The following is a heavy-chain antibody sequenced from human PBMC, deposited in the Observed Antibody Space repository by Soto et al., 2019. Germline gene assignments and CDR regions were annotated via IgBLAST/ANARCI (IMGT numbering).Heavy chain of an antibody. J-gene: IGHJ5*02. D-gene: IGHD3-3*01. CDR1: GYTFKSFY. V-gene: IGHV1-46*02. CDR3: ARDFGRHGAVDTTGWFDP. Sequence: QVQLVQSGAEVKKPGASVKVSCTASGYTFKSFYMHWVRQAPGQGLEWIGMINPTDGSVSFAKKFQDRVTLTTDRPTSTVYMELSSLTREDTAVYFCARDFGRHGAVDTTGWFDPWCQGTLVTVSS. CDR2: INPTDGSV.